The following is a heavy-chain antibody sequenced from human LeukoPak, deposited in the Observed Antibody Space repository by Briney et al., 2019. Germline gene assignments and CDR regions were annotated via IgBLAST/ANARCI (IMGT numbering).Heavy chain of an antibody. CDR1: GYTFTSYD. D-gene: IGHD5-18*01. J-gene: IGHJ6*03. V-gene: IGHV1-8*01. CDR2: MNPNSGNT. CDR3: ARGGYTYGTLGYYYYMDV. Sequence: ASVKVSCKASGYTFTSYDINWVRQATGQGLEWMGWMNPNSGNTGYAQKFQGRVTITRNTSISTAYMELSSLRSEDTAVYYCARGGYTYGTLGYYYYMDVWGKGTTVTVSS.